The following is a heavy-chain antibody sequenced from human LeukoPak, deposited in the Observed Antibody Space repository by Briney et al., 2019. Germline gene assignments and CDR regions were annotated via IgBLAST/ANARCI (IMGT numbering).Heavy chain of an antibody. CDR1: GFTVSSNY. CDR3: ARDTGMYYDFWCCYYPYYYYYMDV. D-gene: IGHD3-3*01. V-gene: IGHV3-53*01. J-gene: IGHJ6*03. Sequence: PGGSLRLSCAASGFTVSSNYMSWVRQAPGKGLEWVSVIYSGGSTYYADSVKGRFTISRDNSKNTLYLQMNSLRAEDTAVYYCARDTGMYYDFWCCYYPYYYYYMDVWGKGTTVTVSS. CDR2: IYSGGST.